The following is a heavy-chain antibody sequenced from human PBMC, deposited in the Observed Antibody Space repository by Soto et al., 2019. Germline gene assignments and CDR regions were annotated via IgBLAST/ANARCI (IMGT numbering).Heavy chain of an antibody. CDR1: GFTLSSVG. V-gene: IGHV3-30*18. J-gene: IGHJ4*02. D-gene: IGHD6-19*01. Sequence: GGSLRLSCAASGFTLSSVGMHWVRQAPGKGLEWVGVPPFNENRKYYGDSVRGRFTISRDNSRNTVYLEMNTLRADDTAVYYCAKEESSGYYRTADYWGQGTPVTVSS. CDR2: PPFNENRK. CDR3: AKEESSGYYRTADY.